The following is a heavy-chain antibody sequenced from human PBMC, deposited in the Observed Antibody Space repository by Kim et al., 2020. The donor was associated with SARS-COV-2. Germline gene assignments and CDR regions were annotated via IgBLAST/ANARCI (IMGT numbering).Heavy chain of an antibody. V-gene: IGHV3-21*01. CDR1: GFTFSSYS. Sequence: GGSLRLSCAASGFTFSSYSMNWVRQAPGKGLEWVSSISSSSSYIYYADSVKGRFTISRDNAKNSLYLQMNSLRAEDTAVYYCARRGSERWLQATPIDYWGQGTLVTVSS. D-gene: IGHD5-12*01. CDR3: ARRGSERWLQATPIDY. J-gene: IGHJ4*02. CDR2: ISSSSSYI.